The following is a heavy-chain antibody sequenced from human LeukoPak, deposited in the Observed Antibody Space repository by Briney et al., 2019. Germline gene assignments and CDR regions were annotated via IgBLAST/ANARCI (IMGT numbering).Heavy chain of an antibody. J-gene: IGHJ6*03. Sequence: ASVKVSCKASGYTFTSYGISWVRQAPGQGLEWMGWISAYNGNTHYAQKLQGRVTMTRNTSISTAYMELSSLRSEDTAVYYCARGVGVYYYYYMDVWGKGTTVTISS. D-gene: IGHD1-26*01. CDR3: ARGVGVYYYYYMDV. CDR2: ISAYNGNT. V-gene: IGHV1-18*01. CDR1: GYTFTSYG.